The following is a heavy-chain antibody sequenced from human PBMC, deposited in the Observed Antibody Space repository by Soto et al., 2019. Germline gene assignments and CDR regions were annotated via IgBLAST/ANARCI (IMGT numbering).Heavy chain of an antibody. CDR1: GGSISPYS. CDR3: ARLLGGYDDYGGWFAP. V-gene: IGHV4-59*01. CDR2: VSHSGRT. Sequence: QVHLVESGPGLVKPSETLSLTCTISGGSISPYSWTWIRQSPGKGLEWIGYVSHSGRTFYTPSLKSRLTMSLDTSRSHFALRLKSVSAADTAVYYCARLLGGYDDYGGWFAPWGQGTLVTVSS. D-gene: IGHD4-17*01. J-gene: IGHJ5*02.